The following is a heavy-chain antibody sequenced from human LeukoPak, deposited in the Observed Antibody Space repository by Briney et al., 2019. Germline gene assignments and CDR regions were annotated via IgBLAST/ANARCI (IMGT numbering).Heavy chain of an antibody. D-gene: IGHD2-8*01. CDR1: GGSFRSSSYY. Sequence: SETLSLTCTVSGGSFRSSSYYWGWIRQTPGKGLEWIGCIYYSGSTYYNPSLKSRVTISVDTSKNQFSLKLSSVTAADTAVYYCARRDCTNGVCYTDYWGQGTLVTVSS. CDR3: ARRDCTNGVCYTDY. V-gene: IGHV4-39*07. J-gene: IGHJ4*02. CDR2: IYYSGST.